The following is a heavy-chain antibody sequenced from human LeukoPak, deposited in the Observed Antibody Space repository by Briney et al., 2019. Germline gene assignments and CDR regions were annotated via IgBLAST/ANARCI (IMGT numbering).Heavy chain of an antibody. V-gene: IGHV1-2*02. CDR1: GYTFTSYD. CDR2: INPNSGGT. Sequence: ASVKVSCKASGYTFTSYDINWVRQATGQGLEWMGWINPNSGGTNYAQKFQGRVTMTRDTSISTAYMELSRLRSDDTAVYYCARDLSLWAFDIWGQGTMVTVSS. D-gene: IGHD2-21*01. J-gene: IGHJ3*02. CDR3: ARDLSLWAFDI.